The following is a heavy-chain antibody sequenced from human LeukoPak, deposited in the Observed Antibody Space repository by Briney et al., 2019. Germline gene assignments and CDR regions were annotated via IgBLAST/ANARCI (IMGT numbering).Heavy chain of an antibody. Sequence: GESLKISCKGSGYSSTNYWIGWVRLMPGKGLEWMGIIYLGDSDTRYSPSFQGQVTISADKSITTAYLQWSSLKASDTAIYYCARHPSYTSGWPLDYWGQGTLVTVSS. V-gene: IGHV5-51*01. CDR3: ARHPSYTSGWPLDY. J-gene: IGHJ4*02. CDR1: GYSSTNYW. CDR2: IYLGDSDT. D-gene: IGHD6-19*01.